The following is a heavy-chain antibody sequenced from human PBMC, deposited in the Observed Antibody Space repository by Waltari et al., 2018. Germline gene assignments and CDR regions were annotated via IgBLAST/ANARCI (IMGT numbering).Heavy chain of an antibody. J-gene: IGHJ5*02. CDR2: IKSKTNGGTA. CDR3: VGSRNHDWFDP. Sequence: EVQLVESGGGLVKPGGSFRLSCAASGFIFDDAWMTWLRQGPGKGLEWVGRIKSKTNGGTADYAAPVKGRFTISRDDSKNMVYLQMNSLKTEDTAVYYCVGSRNHDWFDPCGQGTLVTVSS. V-gene: IGHV3-15*01. CDR1: GFIFDDAW. D-gene: IGHD3-10*01.